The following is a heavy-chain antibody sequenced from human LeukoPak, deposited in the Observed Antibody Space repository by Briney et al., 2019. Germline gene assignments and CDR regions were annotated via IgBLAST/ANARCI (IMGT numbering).Heavy chain of an antibody. CDR1: GYTFTSYD. CDR3: ARAGVAGAYYYYYYMDV. CDR2: MNPNSGNT. D-gene: IGHD6-19*01. V-gene: IGHV1-8*01. Sequence: ASVKVSCKASGYTFTSYDINWVRQATGQGLEWMGWMNPNSGNTGYAQKFQGRVTMTRNTSISTAYMELSSLRSEDTAVYYCARAGVAGAYYYYYYMDVWGKGTTVTVSS. J-gene: IGHJ6*03.